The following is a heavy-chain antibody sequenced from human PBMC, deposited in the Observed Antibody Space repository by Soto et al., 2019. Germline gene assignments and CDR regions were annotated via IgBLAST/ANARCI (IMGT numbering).Heavy chain of an antibody. CDR1: GATFSAYS. J-gene: IGHJ4*02. V-gene: IGHV1-69*01. CDR3: ARERVAGRPYFDW. CDR2: IVPIFGST. D-gene: IGHD6-19*01. Sequence: QVQLVQSGAEVKKPGSSVRVSCKASGATFSAYSTVWVRQAPGQGLEWMGGIVPIFGSTTYAPKFQGRVTISADESSRTVYVELTGLRSEDTAVYYCARERVAGRPYFDWWGQGTLVTVSS.